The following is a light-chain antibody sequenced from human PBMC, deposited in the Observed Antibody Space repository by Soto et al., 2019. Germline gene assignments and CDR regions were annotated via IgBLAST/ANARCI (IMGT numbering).Light chain of an antibody. Sequence: QSALTQPPSVSAAPGQKVTISCSGGSSNIGSKYVSWFQHLPGTAPKLLIYDNDKRPPGIPDRFSGSKSGTSASLGITGLQTGDEADYYCGAWDTSLSAWVFGGGTKLTVL. J-gene: IGLJ3*02. CDR3: GAWDTSLSAWV. CDR1: SSNIGSKY. CDR2: DND. V-gene: IGLV1-51*01.